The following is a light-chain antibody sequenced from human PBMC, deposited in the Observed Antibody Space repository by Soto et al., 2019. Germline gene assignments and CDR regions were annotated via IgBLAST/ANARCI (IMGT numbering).Light chain of an antibody. Sequence: QSALTQPRSVSGAPGQSVTISCTGTSIDAGGYNYVSWYQQHPGKAPKLMIFDVNKRPSGVPDRFSGSKSGNTASLTISGLQAEDESDYYCQSYDSSLSGWVFGGGTKLTVL. CDR2: DVN. CDR3: QSYDSSLSGWV. V-gene: IGLV2-11*01. J-gene: IGLJ3*02. CDR1: SIDAGGYNY.